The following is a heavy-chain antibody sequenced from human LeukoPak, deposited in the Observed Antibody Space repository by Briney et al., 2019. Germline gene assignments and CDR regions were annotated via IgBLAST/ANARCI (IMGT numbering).Heavy chain of an antibody. V-gene: IGHV4-59*01. CDR2: IYYSGST. CDR3: ARGSMVRGRDWFDP. CDR1: GGSISGYY. D-gene: IGHD3-10*01. J-gene: IGHJ5*02. Sequence: PSETLSLTCTVSGGSISGYYWSWIRQPPGKGLEWIGYIYYSGSTNYNPSLKSRVTISVDTSKNQFSLKLSSVTAADTAVYYCARGSMVRGRDWFDPWGQGTLVTVSS.